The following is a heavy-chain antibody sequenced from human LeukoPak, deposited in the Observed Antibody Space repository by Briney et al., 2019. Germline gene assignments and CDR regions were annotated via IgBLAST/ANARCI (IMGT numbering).Heavy chain of an antibody. V-gene: IGHV3-23*01. Sequence: PGGSLRLSCAASGFTFSSYAMSWVRQPPGKGLEWVPVISGGGGSTYYADSVQGRFNISRDNSKNTLYLKMNSLRAEDTAVYYCAKGFQYSYGKLWGDFDYWGQGTLVTVSS. CDR1: GFTFSSYA. CDR3: AKGFQYSYGKLWGDFDY. J-gene: IGHJ4*02. CDR2: ISGGGGST. D-gene: IGHD5-18*01.